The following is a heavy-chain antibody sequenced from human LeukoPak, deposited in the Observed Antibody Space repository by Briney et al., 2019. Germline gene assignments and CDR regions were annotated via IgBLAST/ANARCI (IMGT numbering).Heavy chain of an antibody. D-gene: IGHD1-7*01. Sequence: GGSLRLSCAVSGIALSNYGMSWVRQAPGKGLEWVAGISGSGGGTNYADSVKGRFTISRDNAKNSLYLQMDSLRAEDTALYYCARDIGITGTTIFVYWGQGTPVTVS. CDR1: GIALSNYG. V-gene: IGHV3-23*01. J-gene: IGHJ4*02. CDR3: ARDIGITGTTIFVY. CDR2: ISGSGGGT.